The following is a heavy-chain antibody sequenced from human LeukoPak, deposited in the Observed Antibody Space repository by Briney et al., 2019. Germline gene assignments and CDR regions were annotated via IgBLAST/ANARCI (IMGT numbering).Heavy chain of an antibody. D-gene: IGHD6-13*01. V-gene: IGHV3-23*01. CDR2: ISAAASA. J-gene: IGHJ4*02. Sequence: PGGSLRLSCTASGFTFSSYAMSWVRQAPGKGREGVSVISAAASASYADSVKGRFTISRDNSQNTLYLQMNSLRAEDAAVYYCAKGTEYSSSWYKEALDYWGQGALVTVSS. CDR1: GFTFSSYA. CDR3: AKGTEYSSSWYKEALDY.